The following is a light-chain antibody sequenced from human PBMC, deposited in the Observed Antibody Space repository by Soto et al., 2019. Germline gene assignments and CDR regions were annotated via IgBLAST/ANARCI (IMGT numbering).Light chain of an antibody. J-gene: IGKJ3*01. CDR3: QQYNNWPLS. CDR2: GAS. V-gene: IGKV3-15*01. CDR1: QSVTSN. Sequence: EIVMTQSPATLSVSPGERVTLSCRASQSVTSNLAWYQQKRGQAPRLLIHGASTRATGIPARFSGSVSGTEFTLTISSLQSEDFALYYCQQYNNWPLSFGPGTKVDIK.